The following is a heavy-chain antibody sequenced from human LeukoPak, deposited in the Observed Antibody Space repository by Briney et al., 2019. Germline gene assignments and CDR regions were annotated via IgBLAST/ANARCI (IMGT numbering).Heavy chain of an antibody. CDR1: GFTFSSYS. D-gene: IGHD2-21*02. CDR2: ISSSSYI. CDR3: ARDEEGYCGGDCYFDY. Sequence: GGSLRLSCAASGFTFSSYSMNWVRQAPGKGLEWVSSISSSSYIYYADSVKGRFTISRDNAKNSLYLRMNSLRAEDTAVYYCARDEEGYCGGDCYFDYWGQGTLVTVSS. V-gene: IGHV3-21*01. J-gene: IGHJ4*02.